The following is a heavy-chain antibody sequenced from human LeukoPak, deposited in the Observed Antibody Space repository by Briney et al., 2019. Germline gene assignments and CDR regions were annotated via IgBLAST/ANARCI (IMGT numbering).Heavy chain of an antibody. V-gene: IGHV1-2*06. Sequence: ASVKVSCKASGYTFTGYYMHWVRQAPGQGLEWMGRINPNSGGTNYAQKFQGRVTMTRDTSISTAYMELSRLRSDDTAVYYCARTVGWLQSHYYFDYWGQGTLVTVSS. CDR3: ARTVGWLQSHYYFDY. D-gene: IGHD5-24*01. J-gene: IGHJ4*02. CDR1: GYTFTGYY. CDR2: INPNSGGT.